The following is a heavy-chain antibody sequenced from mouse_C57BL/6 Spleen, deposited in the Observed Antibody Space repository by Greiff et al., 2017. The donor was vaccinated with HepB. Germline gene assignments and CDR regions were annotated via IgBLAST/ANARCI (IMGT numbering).Heavy chain of an antibody. CDR2: IDPENGDT. Sequence: VQLQQSGAELVRPGASVKLSCTASGFNIKDDYMHWVKQRPEQGLEWIGWIDPENGDTEYASKFQGKATITADTSSNTAYLQLSSLTSEDTAVYYCTTDSSGYNGGFAYWGQGTLVTVSA. D-gene: IGHD3-2*02. V-gene: IGHV14-4*01. J-gene: IGHJ3*01. CDR3: TTDSSGYNGGFAY. CDR1: GFNIKDDY.